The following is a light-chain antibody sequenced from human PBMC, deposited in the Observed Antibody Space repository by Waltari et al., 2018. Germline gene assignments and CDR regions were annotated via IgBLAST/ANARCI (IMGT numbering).Light chain of an antibody. CDR1: RDINNY. Sequence: DIQMTQSPSSLSASVGDRVTITCQASRDINNYLNWYQQKPGKAPKLLIYDASTLETGVQSRFSGSGSGTDFVFTISRLQPEDIATYYCQQLNSDPWMFGQGTKVEIK. V-gene: IGKV1-33*01. CDR2: DAS. CDR3: QQLNSDPWM. J-gene: IGKJ1*01.